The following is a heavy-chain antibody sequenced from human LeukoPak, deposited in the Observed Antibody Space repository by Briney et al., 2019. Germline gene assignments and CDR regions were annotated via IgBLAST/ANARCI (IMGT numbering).Heavy chain of an antibody. J-gene: IGHJ4*02. CDR3: ARRRTGYGSGSYADY. CDR1: GYSFTSYW. Sequence: GESLKISCKGSGYSFTSYWIGWVRQMPGKGLEWMGIIYSPSFQGQVTISADKSISTAYLQWSSLKASDTAMYYCARRRTGYGSGSYADYWGQGTLVTVSS. D-gene: IGHD3-10*01. V-gene: IGHV5-51*01. CDR2: IY.